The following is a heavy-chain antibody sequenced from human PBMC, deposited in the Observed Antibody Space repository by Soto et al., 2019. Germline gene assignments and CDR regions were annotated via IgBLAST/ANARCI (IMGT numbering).Heavy chain of an antibody. D-gene: IGHD2-2*01. J-gene: IGHJ4*02. CDR2: INHSGST. CDR3: ARGRGDIVVVPAAIPFGY. CDR1: GGSFSGYY. V-gene: IGHV4-34*01. Sequence: SETLSLTCAVYGGSFSGYYWSWIRQPPGKGLEWIGEINHSGSTNYNPSLKSRVTISVDTSKNQFSLRLSSVTAADTAVYYCARGRGDIVVVPAAIPFGYWGQGTLVTVSS.